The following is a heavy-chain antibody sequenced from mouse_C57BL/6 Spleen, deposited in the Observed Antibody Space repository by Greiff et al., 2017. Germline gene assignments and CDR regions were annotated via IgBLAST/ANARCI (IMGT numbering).Heavy chain of an antibody. V-gene: IGHV1-74*01. Sequence: QVQLQQPGAELVKPGASVKVSCKASGYTFTSYWMHWVKQRPGQGLEWIGRIHPSDSDTNYNQKFKGKATLTVDKSSSTAYMQLSSLTSEDSAVYYCAMYYDYDEGFAYWGQGTLVTVSA. CDR2: IHPSDSDT. CDR3: AMYYDYDEGFAY. CDR1: GYTFTSYW. J-gene: IGHJ3*01. D-gene: IGHD2-4*01.